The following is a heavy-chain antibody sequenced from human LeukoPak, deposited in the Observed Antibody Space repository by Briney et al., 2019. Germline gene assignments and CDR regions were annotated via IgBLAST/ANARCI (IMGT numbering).Heavy chain of an antibody. V-gene: IGHV3-30*02. CDR3: AKDQREYFDY. CDR1: GFTFSSYG. J-gene: IGHJ4*02. Sequence: GGSLRLSCAASGFTFSSYGMHWVRQAPGKGLKWVAFIRYDGSNKYYADSVKGRFTISRDNSKNTLYLQMNSLRAEDTAVYYCAKDQREYFDYWGQGTLVTVSS. CDR2: IRYDGSNK.